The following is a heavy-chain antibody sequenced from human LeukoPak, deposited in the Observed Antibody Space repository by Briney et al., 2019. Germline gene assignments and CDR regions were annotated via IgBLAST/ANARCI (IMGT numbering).Heavy chain of an antibody. CDR3: ARRRRYCSGGSCSQSYYFDY. Sequence: SETLSLTCAVFGGSFSGYYWNWIRQPPGKGLEWIGSIYYSGSTYYNPSLKSRVTISVDTSKNQFSLKLSSVTAADTAVYYCARRRRYCSGGSCSQSYYFDYWGQGTLVTVSS. CDR2: IYYSGST. D-gene: IGHD2-15*01. J-gene: IGHJ4*02. V-gene: IGHV4-34*01. CDR1: GGSFSGYY.